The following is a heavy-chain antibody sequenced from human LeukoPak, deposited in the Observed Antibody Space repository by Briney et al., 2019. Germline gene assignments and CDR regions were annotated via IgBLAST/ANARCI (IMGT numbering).Heavy chain of an antibody. Sequence: PGGSLRLSCAASGFTFSGSPILCVRQASGKGLEWVGRIRSKADNYATAYAASVQGRCTISRDDSKNTAYLQLNSLKTEDTAVYYCTQSNYWGQGALVTVPS. CDR1: GFTFSGSP. V-gene: IGHV3-73*01. CDR2: IRSKADNYAT. CDR3: TQSNY. J-gene: IGHJ4*02.